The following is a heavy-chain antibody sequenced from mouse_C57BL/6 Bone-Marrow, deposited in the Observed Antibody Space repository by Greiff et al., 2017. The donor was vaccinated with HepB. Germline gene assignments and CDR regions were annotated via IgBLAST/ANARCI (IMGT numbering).Heavy chain of an antibody. J-gene: IGHJ2*01. CDR2: IYPGSGST. V-gene: IGHV1-55*01. CDR1: GYTFTSYW. Sequence: QVHVKQSGAELVKPGASVKMSCKASGYTFTSYWITWVKQRPGQGLEWIGDIYPGSGSTNYNEKFKSKATLTVDTSSSTAYMQLSSLTSEDSAVYYCARDYGSSLFDYWGQGTTLTVSS. CDR3: ARDYGSSLFDY. D-gene: IGHD1-1*01.